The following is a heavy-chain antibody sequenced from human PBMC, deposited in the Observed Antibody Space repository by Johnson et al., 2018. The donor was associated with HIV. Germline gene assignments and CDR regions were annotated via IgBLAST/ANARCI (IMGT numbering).Heavy chain of an antibody. CDR2: INWNGGST. J-gene: IGHJ3*02. Sequence: MMLVESGGGVVQPGRSLRLSCAASGFTFDDYGMSWVRQAPGKGLEWVSGINWNGGSTYYADSAKGRFTISRDNSKNTLYLQMNSLRGEDTAVYYCARKVVTADDAFDIWGQGTMVTVSS. D-gene: IGHD2-21*02. V-gene: IGHV3-20*04. CDR3: ARKVVTADDAFDI. CDR1: GFTFDDYG.